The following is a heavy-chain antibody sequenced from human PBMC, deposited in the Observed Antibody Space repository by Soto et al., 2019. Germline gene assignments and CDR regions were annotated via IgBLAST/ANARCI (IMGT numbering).Heavy chain of an antibody. CDR2: ISGSGGST. D-gene: IGHD2-15*01. CDR1: GFTFSSYA. J-gene: IGHJ4*02. V-gene: IGHV3-23*01. Sequence: RGSLRLSCAASGFTFSSYAMSWVRQAPGKGREWVSAISGSGGSTYYADSVKGRFTISRDNSKNTLYLQMNSLRAEDTAVYYCAKDPPGLGYCSGGSCYPPDYWGQGTLVTVSS. CDR3: AKDPPGLGYCSGGSCYPPDY.